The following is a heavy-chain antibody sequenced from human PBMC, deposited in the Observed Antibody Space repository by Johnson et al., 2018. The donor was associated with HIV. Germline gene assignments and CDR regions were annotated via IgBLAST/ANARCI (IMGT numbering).Heavy chain of an antibody. CDR2: ISSDGNRE. J-gene: IGHJ3*02. V-gene: IGHV3-30-3*01. CDR3: ARDPFRDAFDI. CDR1: GFTFSYSA. Sequence: QVQLVESGGGVVQPGRSLRLSCVASGFTFSYSAFHWVRQAPGEGLEWVALISSDGNREHYADSLKGRFTISRDNSKNTLYLQMSSLRDEDTAVYYCARDPFRDAFDIWGQGTVVTVS.